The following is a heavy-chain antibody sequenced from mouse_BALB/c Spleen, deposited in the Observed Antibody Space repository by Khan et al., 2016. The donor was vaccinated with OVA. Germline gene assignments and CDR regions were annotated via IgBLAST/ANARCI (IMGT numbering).Heavy chain of an antibody. V-gene: IGHV5-6-5*01. D-gene: IGHD2-14*01. J-gene: IGHJ2*01. CDR1: GFTFSSYV. Sequence: EVKLVESGGDLVKPGGSLKLSCAASGFTFSSYVMSWVRQTPEKRLEWVASISSGGSTYYPDSVKGRFTISRDNARNILYLQMRRLRSEDTAMYYCAREAYRYDEYYFDYWGQGTTLTVSS. CDR3: AREAYRYDEYYFDY. CDR2: ISSGGST.